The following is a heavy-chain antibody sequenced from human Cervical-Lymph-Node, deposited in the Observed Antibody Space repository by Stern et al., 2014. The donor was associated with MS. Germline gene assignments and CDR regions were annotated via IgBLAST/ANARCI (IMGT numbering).Heavy chain of an antibody. D-gene: IGHD3-22*01. V-gene: IGHV4-59*01. CDR1: GGSISTYY. CDR2: ISYSGGT. Sequence: VQLQESGPGLVKASETLSLTCPVSGGSISTYYWTWIRQPPGKGLEWIGEISYSGGTNYNPSLKRRVPLSVEQIKNQFSLKLSSVTAADTAVYYCARRDYYDTSTYYDDAFDIWGQGTMVTVSS. J-gene: IGHJ3*02. CDR3: ARRDYYDTSTYYDDAFDI.